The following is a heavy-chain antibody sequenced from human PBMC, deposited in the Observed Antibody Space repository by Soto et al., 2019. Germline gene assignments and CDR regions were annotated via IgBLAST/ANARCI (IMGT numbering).Heavy chain of an antibody. CDR1: GFTFSSYG. CDR3: AKKGYDILTDYYFDY. V-gene: IGHV3-30*18. CDR2: ISYDGSNK. J-gene: IGHJ4*02. D-gene: IGHD3-9*01. Sequence: GGSLRLSCAASGFTFSSYGMHWVRQAPGKGLEWVAVISYDGSNKYYAGSVKGRFTISRDNSKNTLYLQMNSLRAEDTAVYYCAKKGYDILTDYYFDYWGQGTLVTVSS.